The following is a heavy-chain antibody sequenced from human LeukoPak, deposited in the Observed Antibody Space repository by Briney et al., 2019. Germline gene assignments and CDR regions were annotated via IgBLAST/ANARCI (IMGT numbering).Heavy chain of an antibody. J-gene: IGHJ5*02. CDR1: GYTFTSYD. CDR2: MNPNSGNT. D-gene: IGHD2-15*01. CDR3: ARGSGYCSGGSCYVNWFDP. V-gene: IGHV1-8*01. Sequence: ASVKVSCKASGYTFTSYDINWVRQATGQGLEWMGWMNPNSGNTGYAQKFQGRVTMTRNTSISTAYMELSSLRSGDTAVHYCARGSGYCSGGSCYVNWFDPWGQGTLVTVSS.